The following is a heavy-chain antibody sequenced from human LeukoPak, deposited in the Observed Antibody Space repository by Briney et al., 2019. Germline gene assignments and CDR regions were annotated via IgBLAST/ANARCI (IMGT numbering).Heavy chain of an antibody. CDR2: INTNTGNP. J-gene: IGHJ4*02. V-gene: IGHV7-4-1*02. D-gene: IGHD2-15*01. Sequence: ASVKVSCTASGYTFTSYAMNWVRQAPGQGLEWMGWINTNTGNPTYAQGFTGRFVFSLDTSVSTAYLQISSLKAEDTAVYYCARIGYCSGGSCPTDFAYWGQGTLVTVSS. CDR1: GYTFTSYA. CDR3: ARIGYCSGGSCPTDFAY.